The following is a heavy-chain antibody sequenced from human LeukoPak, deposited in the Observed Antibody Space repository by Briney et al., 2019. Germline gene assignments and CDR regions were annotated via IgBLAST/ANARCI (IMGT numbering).Heavy chain of an antibody. J-gene: IGHJ5*02. CDR2: LYSSGSP. D-gene: IGHD3-22*01. V-gene: IGHV3-66*01. CDR1: GFIVSNNH. CDR3: ARPYYYDSGTFYSGS. Sequence: GGSLRLSCAVSGFIVSNNHMSWVRQAPGKGLEWVSVLYSSGSPYYADSVKGRFSISRDNSKNTVFLQMNGLKVEDTAVYYCARPYYYDSGTFYSGSWGQGTLVTVSS.